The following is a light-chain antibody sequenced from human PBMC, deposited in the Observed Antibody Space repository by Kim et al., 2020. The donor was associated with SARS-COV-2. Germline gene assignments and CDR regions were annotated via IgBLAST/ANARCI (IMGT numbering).Light chain of an antibody. V-gene: IGKV3-20*01. CDR3: QQYRT. J-gene: IGKJ1*01. Sequence: TLSVSPGETATLSCRASQRGSSTFLAWYQQKPGQAPRLLIYGVSRRATGVPDRFSGSGSGTDFTLTISRLEPEDFAVYYCQQYRTFGQGTKVDIK. CDR2: GVS. CDR1: QRGSSTF.